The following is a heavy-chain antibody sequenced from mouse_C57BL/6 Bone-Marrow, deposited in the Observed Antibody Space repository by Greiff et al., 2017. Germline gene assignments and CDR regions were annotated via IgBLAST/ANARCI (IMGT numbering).Heavy chain of an antibody. CDR2: ISSGGSYT. V-gene: IGHV5-6*01. Sequence: EVKLMESGGDLVKPGGSLKLSCAASGFTFSSYGMSWVRQTPDKRLEWVATISSGGSYTYYPDSVKGRFTISSDQAQNTLYLQMSSLKSEDTAMYYCARQRTGYYFDYWGQGTTLTVSS. CDR3: ARQRTGYYFDY. J-gene: IGHJ2*01. D-gene: IGHD4-1*01. CDR1: GFTFSSYG.